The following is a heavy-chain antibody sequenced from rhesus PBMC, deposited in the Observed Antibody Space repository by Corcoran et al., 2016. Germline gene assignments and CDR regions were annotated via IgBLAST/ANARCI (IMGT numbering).Heavy chain of an antibody. Sequence: QVQLQESGPGLLKPSETLSLTCAVSGVSFRSYWWNGIRQSPGKGLEWIGEINGYTGTPTYNPSLRRRVTISMDVSTSQFSLRLTSVTAADTAVYYCTSPIRYRFDVWGPGVLVSVSS. D-gene: IGHD4-29*01. CDR1: GVSFRSYW. V-gene: IGHV4-80*01. CDR2: INGYTGTP. J-gene: IGHJ5-1*01. CDR3: TSPIRYRFDV.